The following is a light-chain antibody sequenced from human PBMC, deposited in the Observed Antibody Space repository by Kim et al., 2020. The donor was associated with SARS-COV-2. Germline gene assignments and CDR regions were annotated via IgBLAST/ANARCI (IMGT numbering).Light chain of an antibody. J-gene: IGKJ1*01. CDR1: QSVSSSY. CDR2: GAS. Sequence: SPGERATLSCRASQSVSSSYLAWYQPKPGQAPRLLIYGASSRVTGIPDRFSGSGSGTDFTLTISRLEPEDFAVYYCQQYGSSPWTFGQGTKVDIK. V-gene: IGKV3-20*01. CDR3: QQYGSSPWT.